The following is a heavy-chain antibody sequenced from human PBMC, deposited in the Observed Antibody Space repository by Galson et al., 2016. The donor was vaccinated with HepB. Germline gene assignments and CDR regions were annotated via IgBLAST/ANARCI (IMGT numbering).Heavy chain of an antibody. D-gene: IGHD2-15*01. Sequence: SLRLSCAASGFTVSRKYMSWVRQAPGKGLEWVSVIYSGGSTYNADSVKGRFTISRDNSKNTLYLQMNSLRAEDTAVYYCARQDSPGYCSGGSCYPFDHWGQGTLVTVSS. CDR2: IYSGGST. CDR1: GFTVSRKY. V-gene: IGHV3-53*01. J-gene: IGHJ4*02. CDR3: ARQDSPGYCSGGSCYPFDH.